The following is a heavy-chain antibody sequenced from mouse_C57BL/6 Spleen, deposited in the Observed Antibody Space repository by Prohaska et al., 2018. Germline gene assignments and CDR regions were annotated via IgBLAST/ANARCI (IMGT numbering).Heavy chain of an antibody. V-gene: IGHV6-3*01. CDR1: GFTFSNYW. CDR2: IRLKSDNYAT. CDR3: TETLDYDGFAY. Sequence: EVKLEESGGGLVQPGGSMKLSCVASGFTFSNYWMNWVRQSPEKGLEWVAQIRLKSDNYATHYAESVKGRFTISRDDSKSSVYLQMNNLRAEDTGIYYCTETLDYDGFAYWGQGTLVTVSA. D-gene: IGHD2-3*01. J-gene: IGHJ3*01.